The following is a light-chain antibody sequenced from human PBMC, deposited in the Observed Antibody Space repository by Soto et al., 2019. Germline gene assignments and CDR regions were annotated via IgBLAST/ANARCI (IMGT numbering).Light chain of an antibody. CDR3: SSYAGSSYFYV. CDR1: SSDVGYYNF. J-gene: IGLJ1*01. Sequence: QSALTQPPSASGSPGQSVTISCTGTSSDVGYYNFVSWYQQHPGKAPKLMIYEVSKRPSGVPDRFSGSESGNTASLTVSGLQAEDEADYYCSSYAGSSYFYVFGTGTQLTVL. CDR2: EVS. V-gene: IGLV2-8*01.